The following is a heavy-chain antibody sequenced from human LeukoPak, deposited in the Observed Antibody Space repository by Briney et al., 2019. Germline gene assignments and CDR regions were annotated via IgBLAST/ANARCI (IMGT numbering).Heavy chain of an antibody. J-gene: IGHJ1*01. CDR1: GFTFDNYA. CDR3: ARAYKDRSLAGKKEFFQH. D-gene: IGHD6-19*01. Sequence: PGGSLRLSCAASGFTFDNYAMNWVRQVPGKGLEWISLISWNSGTIGYADSVKGRFTISRDNANNFLYLQMNSLRAEDTALYYCARAYKDRSLAGKKEFFQHWGQAPWSPSPQ. CDR2: ISWNSGTI. V-gene: IGHV3-9*01.